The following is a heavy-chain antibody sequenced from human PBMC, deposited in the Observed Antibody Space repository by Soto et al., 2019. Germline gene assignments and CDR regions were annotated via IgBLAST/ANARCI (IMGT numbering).Heavy chain of an antibody. D-gene: IGHD3-22*01. V-gene: IGHV1-3*01. CDR1: GYTFTCYA. CDR3: ARVRGLGFTMIVVDP. CDR2: INAGNGNT. J-gene: IGHJ5*02. Sequence: GASVKVSCKASGYTFTCYAMHWVRQAPGQRREWMGWINAGNGNTKYSQKFQGRLTITRDTSESTAYIELSSLRSEDTAVYYCARVRGLGFTMIVVDPSGQGTLLTVS.